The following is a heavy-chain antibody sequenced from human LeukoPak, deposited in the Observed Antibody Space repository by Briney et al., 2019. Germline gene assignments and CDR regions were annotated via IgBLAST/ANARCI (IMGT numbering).Heavy chain of an antibody. Sequence: GGSLRLSCAASGFTVSSNYMSWVRQAPGKGLEWVANIKQDGSEKYYVDSVKGRFTISRDNAKNSLYLQMNSLRAEDTAVYYCARDGNDYSGSYFLDYWGQGTLVTVSS. J-gene: IGHJ4*02. CDR1: GFTVSSNY. V-gene: IGHV3-7*01. CDR2: IKQDGSEK. CDR3: ARDGNDYSGSYFLDY. D-gene: IGHD1-26*01.